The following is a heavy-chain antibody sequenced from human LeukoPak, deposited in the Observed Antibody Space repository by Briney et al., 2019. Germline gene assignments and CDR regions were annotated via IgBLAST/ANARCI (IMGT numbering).Heavy chain of an antibody. J-gene: IGHJ4*02. Sequence: GASVKVSCKASGGTFSSYSISWVRQAPGQGLEWMGRIIPILGIANYAQKFQGRVTITADKSTSTAYIELSSLRAEDTAVYYCASGTGSYYGNLDYWGQGTLVTVSS. CDR3: ASGTGSYYGNLDY. CDR1: GGTFSSYS. V-gene: IGHV1-69*02. CDR2: IIPILGIA. D-gene: IGHD3-10*01.